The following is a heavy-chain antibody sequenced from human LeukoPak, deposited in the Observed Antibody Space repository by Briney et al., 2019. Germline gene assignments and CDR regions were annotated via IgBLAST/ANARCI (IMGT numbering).Heavy chain of an antibody. Sequence: KPSETLSLTCTVSGGSISGYYWSWIRQPPGKGLEWIGYIYYSGSTNYNPSLKSRVTISVDTSKNQFSLKLSSVTAADTAVYYCARARCSGGSCYWGWFDPWGQGTLVTVSS. CDR3: ARARCSGGSCYWGWFDP. J-gene: IGHJ5*02. CDR2: IYYSGST. CDR1: GGSISGYY. D-gene: IGHD2-15*01. V-gene: IGHV4-59*01.